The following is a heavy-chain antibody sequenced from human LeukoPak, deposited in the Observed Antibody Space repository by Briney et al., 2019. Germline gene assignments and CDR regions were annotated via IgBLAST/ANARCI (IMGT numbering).Heavy chain of an antibody. D-gene: IGHD6-19*01. CDR1: GFTFSSYG. V-gene: IGHV3-30*18. CDR2: MSYDGSSK. Sequence: GRSLRLSCAASGFTFSSYGMHWVRQAPGKGLEWVAFMSYDGSSKYYADSVKGRFTISRDHSKNTLYLQMNSLRAEDTAVYYCAKSYSSGWYYFDYWGQGTLVTVSP. J-gene: IGHJ4*02. CDR3: AKSYSSGWYYFDY.